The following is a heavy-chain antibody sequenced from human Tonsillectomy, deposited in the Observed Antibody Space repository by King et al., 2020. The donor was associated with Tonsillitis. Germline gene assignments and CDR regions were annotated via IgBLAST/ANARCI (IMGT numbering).Heavy chain of an antibody. CDR3: ARRGIINYGMDV. D-gene: IGHD2-15*01. V-gene: IGHV1-69*01. J-gene: IGHJ6*02. CDR1: GGTFNNYG. CDR2: IIPIFGAT. Sequence: QAQLVQSGAEVKKPGSSLKVSCKASGGTFNNYGISWVRQAPGQGLEWMGGIIPIFGATTYAQKLQGRVTLTADESTRTAYMELSSLRSDDTAVYYCARRGIINYGMDVWGQGTTVIVSS.